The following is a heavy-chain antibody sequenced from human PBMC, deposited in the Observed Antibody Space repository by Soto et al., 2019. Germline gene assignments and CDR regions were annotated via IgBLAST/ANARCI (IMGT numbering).Heavy chain of an antibody. V-gene: IGHV3-23*01. CDR2: ISGSGGST. CDR1: GFTFSSYA. Sequence: GGSLRLSCAASGFTFSSYAMSWVRQAPGKGLEWVSAISGSGGSTHYADSVKGRFTISRDNSKNTLYLQMNSLRAEDTAVYYCAKGLGYCSGGSCYPDYYYYMDVWGKGTTVTVSS. D-gene: IGHD2-15*01. J-gene: IGHJ6*03. CDR3: AKGLGYCSGGSCYPDYYYYMDV.